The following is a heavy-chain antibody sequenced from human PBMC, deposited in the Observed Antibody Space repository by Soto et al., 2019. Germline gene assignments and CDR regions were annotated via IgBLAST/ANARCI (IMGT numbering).Heavy chain of an antibody. D-gene: IGHD5-12*01. V-gene: IGHV4-34*01. CDR1: GGSFSGYY. CDR2: INHSGST. CDR3: ATKVDSGYDNWFDP. Sequence: QVHLQQWGAGLLKPSETLSLTCAVYGGSFSGYYWSWIRQPPGKGLEWIGEINHSGSTNYNPSLTSRATISVDTSKNQFSLKLSSVTAADTAVYYCATKVDSGYDNWFDPWGQGTLVTVSS. J-gene: IGHJ5*02.